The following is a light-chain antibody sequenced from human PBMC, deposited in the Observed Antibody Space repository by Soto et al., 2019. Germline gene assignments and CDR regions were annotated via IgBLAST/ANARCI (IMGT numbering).Light chain of an antibody. Sequence: EIVLTQSPGTLSLSPGERATLSCRASQSVSSSYLAWYQQKPGQAPRLLIYAASSSATGIPDRFSGSGSGTDFTLTISRLEPEDFAVYYCQQYSSSPGGTFGQGTKVEIK. CDR3: QQYSSSPGGT. CDR2: AAS. J-gene: IGKJ1*01. CDR1: QSVSSSY. V-gene: IGKV3-20*01.